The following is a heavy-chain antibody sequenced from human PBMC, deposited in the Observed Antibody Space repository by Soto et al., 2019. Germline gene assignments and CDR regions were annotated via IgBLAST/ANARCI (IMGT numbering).Heavy chain of an antibody. CDR3: ARGQSSTWYYFDY. CDR2: IYHSGST. J-gene: IGHJ4*02. CDR1: GYSISSGYY. V-gene: IGHV4-38-2*01. Sequence: PSETLSLTCAVSGYSISSGYYWGWIRQPPGKGLEWIGSIYHSGSTYYNPSLKSRVTISVDTSKNQFSLKLSSVTAADTAVYYCARGQSSTWYYFDYWGQGTLVTVSS. D-gene: IGHD6-13*01.